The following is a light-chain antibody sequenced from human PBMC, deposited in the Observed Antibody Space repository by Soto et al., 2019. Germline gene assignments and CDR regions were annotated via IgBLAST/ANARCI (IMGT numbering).Light chain of an antibody. CDR3: QQYNNWPPYT. J-gene: IGKJ2*01. Sequence: EIIFTHSPFKLFVSXLGSATLSXXASQTVSSDLAWYQQRPGQAPRLLIYGASTRATGIPARFSGTGSGTEFTLTISSLQSEDFAFYYCQQYNNWPPYTFGQGT. CDR2: GAS. CDR1: QTVSSD. V-gene: IGKV3-15*01.